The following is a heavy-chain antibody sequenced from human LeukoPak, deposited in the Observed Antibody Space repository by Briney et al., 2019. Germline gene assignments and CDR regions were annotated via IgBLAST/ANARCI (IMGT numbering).Heavy chain of an antibody. CDR2: IYSGGST. V-gene: IGHV3-53*01. J-gene: IGHJ4*02. CDR3: ARDSPKQLGHFDY. CDR1: GFTVSSNY. D-gene: IGHD6-6*01. Sequence: PGGSLRLSCAASGFTVSSNYMSWVRQAPGKGLEWVSVIYSGGSTYYADSVKGRFTISRDNSKNTLYLQMNSLRAEDTAVYYCARDSPKQLGHFDYWGQGTLVTVSS.